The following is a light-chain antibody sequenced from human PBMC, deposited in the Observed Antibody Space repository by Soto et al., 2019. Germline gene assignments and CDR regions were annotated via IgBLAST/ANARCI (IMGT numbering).Light chain of an antibody. Sequence: EIVLTQSPATLSLSPGERGTLSGRASESVTNYLAWYQQKPGQAPRLLVYDVSNRATGIPARFSGSGSGTDFTLTISRLEAEDFAVYYCQQYQFGTSQAFGQGTKVDIK. CDR3: QQYQFGTSQA. J-gene: IGKJ1*01. CDR2: DVS. CDR1: ESVTNY. V-gene: IGKV3-11*01.